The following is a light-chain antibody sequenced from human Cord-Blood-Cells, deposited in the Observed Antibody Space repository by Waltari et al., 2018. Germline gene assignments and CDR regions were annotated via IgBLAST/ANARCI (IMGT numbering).Light chain of an antibody. J-gene: IGLJ1*01. CDR2: DVS. Sequence: QSALTQPASVSGSPGQSITISCTGTSSDVGGYNYVSWYQQHPGKGPKLMIYDVSNRPSGVSNRFSGSKSGNTASLTISGLQAEDEADYYCSSYTSSSTYVFGTGTKVTVL. V-gene: IGLV2-14*01. CDR3: SSYTSSSTYV. CDR1: SSDVGGYNY.